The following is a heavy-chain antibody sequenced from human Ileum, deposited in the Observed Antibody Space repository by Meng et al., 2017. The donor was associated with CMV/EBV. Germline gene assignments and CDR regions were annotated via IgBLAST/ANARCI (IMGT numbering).Heavy chain of an antibody. D-gene: IGHD1-1*01. CDR3: ARGGPWNYYYMDV. CDR2: IYYSGRT. CDR1: GGSISSSSCY. J-gene: IGHJ6*03. Sequence: QLQLKVSGPGLVTPSEPLSLTCTVSGGSISSSSCYWGWIRQPPGKGLEWIGSIYYSGRTYYNPSLKSRVTISVDTSKNQFSLKLSSVTAADTAVYYCARGGPWNYYYMDVWGKGTTVTVSS. V-gene: IGHV4-39*07.